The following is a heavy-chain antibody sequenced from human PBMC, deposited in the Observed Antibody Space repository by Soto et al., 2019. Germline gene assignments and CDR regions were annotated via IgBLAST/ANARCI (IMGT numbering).Heavy chain of an antibody. V-gene: IGHV1-69*06. D-gene: IGHD3-3*01. J-gene: IGHJ4*02. CDR2: IVPNSGTV. Sequence: QVQLVQSGAEVKKPGSSVKVSCEASGGTLSRFISDPINWVRQAPGQGLEWMGGIVPNSGTVNYAQKFQGRLTITADKSTGTAYMELSNLRSEDTGLYYCARRDTSGFLRYFDNWGQGTLVTVSS. CDR1: GGTLSRFISDP. CDR3: ARRDTSGFLRYFDN.